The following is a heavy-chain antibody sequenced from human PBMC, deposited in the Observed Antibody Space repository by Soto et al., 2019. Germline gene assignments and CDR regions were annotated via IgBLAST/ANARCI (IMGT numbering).Heavy chain of an antibody. V-gene: IGHV3-23*01. CDR2: ISGSGGST. D-gene: IGHD6-13*01. CDR3: AKDQGSSWDQIDH. Sequence: EVQLLESGGGLVQPGGSLRLSCAASGFTFSNYAVTWVRQAPGKGLEWVSTISGSGGSTYYADSVKGRFTISRDNSKNPLYLQMNSLRAEDTDVYYCAKDQGSSWDQIDHCGQGTQVTLPS. J-gene: IGHJ4*02. CDR1: GFTFSNYA.